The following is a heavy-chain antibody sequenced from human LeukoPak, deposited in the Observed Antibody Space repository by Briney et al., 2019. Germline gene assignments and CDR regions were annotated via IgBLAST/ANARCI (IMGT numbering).Heavy chain of an antibody. J-gene: IGHJ5*02. CDR1: GGSISSGGYY. CDR3: ARDRGHGTSYYGWFDP. CDR2: IDYSGST. D-gene: IGHD1-26*01. V-gene: IGHV4-31*03. Sequence: PSETLSLTCTVSGGSISSGGYYWSWIRQHPGKGLEWIAYIDYSGSTYYNPSLKSRVTISVDTSKNQFSLNLASVTAADTAVYYCARDRGHGTSYYGWFDPWGQGTLVTVSS.